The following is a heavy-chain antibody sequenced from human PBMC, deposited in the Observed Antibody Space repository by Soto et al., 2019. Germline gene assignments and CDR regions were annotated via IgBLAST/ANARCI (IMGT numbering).Heavy chain of an antibody. Sequence: GESLKISCAASGFTFDDYAMHWVRQAPGKGLEWVSLISGDGGSTYYADSVKGRFTISRDNSKNSLYLQMNSLRTEDTALYYCAKERPSGYSSGWYYYYGMDVWGQGTTVTVSS. D-gene: IGHD6-19*01. V-gene: IGHV3-43*02. CDR2: ISGDGGST. CDR3: AKERPSGYSSGWYYYYGMDV. J-gene: IGHJ6*02. CDR1: GFTFDDYA.